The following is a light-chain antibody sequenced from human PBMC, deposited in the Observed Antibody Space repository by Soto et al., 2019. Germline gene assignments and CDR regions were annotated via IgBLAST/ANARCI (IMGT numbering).Light chain of an antibody. CDR2: AAS. CDR3: QQSYSTLLT. V-gene: IGKV1-39*01. Sequence: DIQMTQSPSSLSASVGDRVTITCRASQSISSYLNWYQQKPGKAPKLLIYAASSLQSGVPSRFSGSGSGTDFTLTISSLQPEDFATYYCQQSYSTLLTVGGGTKVDSK. J-gene: IGKJ4*01. CDR1: QSISSY.